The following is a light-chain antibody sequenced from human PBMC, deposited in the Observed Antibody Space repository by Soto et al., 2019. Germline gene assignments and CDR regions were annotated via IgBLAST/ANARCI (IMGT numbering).Light chain of an antibody. Sequence: EIVMTQSPLSLPVTPGEPASISCRSSQSLLDSNGKHYLDWYLQKPGQSPQLLIYLTSTRASGVPDRFSGSGSGTDFTLKISRVEAEDAGLYYCMQTLHTPITFGQGTRLEIK. V-gene: IGKV2-28*01. CDR3: MQTLHTPIT. CDR2: LTS. J-gene: IGKJ5*01. CDR1: QSLLDSNGKHY.